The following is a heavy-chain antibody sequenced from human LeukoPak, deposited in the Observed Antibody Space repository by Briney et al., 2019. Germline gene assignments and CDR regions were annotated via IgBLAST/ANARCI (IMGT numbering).Heavy chain of an antibody. V-gene: IGHV4-31*03. D-gene: IGHD2-15*01. CDR3: ARAPYCSGGSCYYFDY. CDR2: IYYSGST. Sequence: PSQTLSLTCTVSGGSISSGGYYWSWIRQHPGKGLEWIGYIYYSGSTYYNPSLKSRVTMSVDTSKNQFSLKLSSVTAADTAVYYCARAPYCSGGSCYYFDYWGQGTLVTVSS. J-gene: IGHJ4*02. CDR1: GGSISSGGYY.